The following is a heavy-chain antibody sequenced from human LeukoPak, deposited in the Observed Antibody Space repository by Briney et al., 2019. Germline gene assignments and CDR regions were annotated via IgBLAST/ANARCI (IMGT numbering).Heavy chain of an antibody. D-gene: IGHD5-18*01. CDR3: ARDSRYSYDS. CDR2: IYYSGST. V-gene: IGHV4-59*01. CDR1: GGSFSSYY. J-gene: IGHJ4*02. Sequence: SETLSLTCAVYGGSFSSYYWSWIRQPPGKGLEWIGYIYYSGSTNYNPSLKSRVTISVDTSKNQFSLKLSSVTAADTAVYYCARDSRYSYDSWGQGTLVTVSS.